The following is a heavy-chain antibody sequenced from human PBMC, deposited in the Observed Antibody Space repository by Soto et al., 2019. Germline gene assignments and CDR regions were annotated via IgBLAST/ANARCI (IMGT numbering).Heavy chain of an antibody. CDR2: IYYSGST. D-gene: IGHD1-7*01. J-gene: IGHJ4*02. CDR1: GGSISSGGYY. V-gene: IGHV4-31*03. CDR3: ARDPDRNYYFDY. Sequence: QVQLQESGPGLVKPSQTLSLTCTVSGGSISSGGYYWSWIRQQPGKGLEWIGYIYYSGSTSYTPSLKSRVTISVDTAKNQFSLKLSSVTAADTAVYYCARDPDRNYYFDYWGQGTLVTVSS.